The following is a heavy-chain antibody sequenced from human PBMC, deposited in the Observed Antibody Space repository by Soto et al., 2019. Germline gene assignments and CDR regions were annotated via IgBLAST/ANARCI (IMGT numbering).Heavy chain of an antibody. CDR2: IYPGDSDT. V-gene: IGHV5-51*03. CDR1: GYTSINYW. CDR3: ARLGGAAGWHDY. Sequence: EVQLVQSGAEVKKPVGCLKISCKGSGYTSINYWIGWVRQMPGKGLEWLGIIYPGDSDTRYSPSFHGQDTISADKSISTAYLQWSSLKDSDTVIYCCARLGGAAGWHDYWGQGTLVTVSS. D-gene: IGHD6-13*01. J-gene: IGHJ4*02.